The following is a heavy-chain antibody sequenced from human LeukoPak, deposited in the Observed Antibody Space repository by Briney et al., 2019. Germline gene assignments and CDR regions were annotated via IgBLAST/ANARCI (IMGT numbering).Heavy chain of an antibody. CDR2: INAGNGNT. D-gene: IGHD3-10*01. Sequence: ASVTVSCTASGYTFTSYAMHWVRQAPGQRLEWMGWINAGNGNTKYSQKFQGRVTITRDTSASTAYMELSSLRSEDTAVYYCARDRSSQRRGHAWFDPWGQGTLVTVSS. V-gene: IGHV1-3*01. CDR3: ARDRSSQRRGHAWFDP. J-gene: IGHJ5*02. CDR1: GYTFTSYA.